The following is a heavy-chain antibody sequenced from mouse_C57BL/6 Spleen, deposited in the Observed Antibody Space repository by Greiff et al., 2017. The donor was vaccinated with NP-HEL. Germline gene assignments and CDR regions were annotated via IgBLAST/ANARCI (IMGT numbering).Heavy chain of an antibody. J-gene: IGHJ2*01. CDR3: AREILRSNFDY. CDR2: ISDGGSYP. CDR1: GFTFSSYA. V-gene: IGHV5-4*01. Sequence: EVMLVESGGGLVKPGGSLKLSCAASGFTFSSYAMSWVRQTPEKRLEWVATISDGGSYPYYPDNVKGRFIISRDNAKNNLYLQMSHLKSEDTAMYYGAREILRSNFDYWGQGTTLTVSS. D-gene: IGHD1-1*01.